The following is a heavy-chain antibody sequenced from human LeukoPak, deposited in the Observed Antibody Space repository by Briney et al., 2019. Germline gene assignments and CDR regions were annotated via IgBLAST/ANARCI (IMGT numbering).Heavy chain of an antibody. V-gene: IGHV3-23*01. CDR1: GFTFSSYA. CDR2: ISGSGGST. J-gene: IGHJ6*02. CDR3: AKDLGREFLEWLFYYYYGMDV. Sequence: PGGSLRLSCAASGFTFSSYAMSWVRQAPGKGLEWVSAISGSGGSTYYADSVKGRFAISRDNSKNTLYLQMNSLRAEDTAVYYCAKDLGREFLEWLFYYYYGMDVWGQGTTVTVSS. D-gene: IGHD3-3*01.